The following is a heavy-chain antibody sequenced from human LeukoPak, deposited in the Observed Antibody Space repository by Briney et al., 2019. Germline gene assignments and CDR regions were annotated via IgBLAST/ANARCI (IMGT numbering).Heavy chain of an antibody. CDR2: INHSGST. CDR1: GYSISSNYY. J-gene: IGHJ5*02. V-gene: IGHV4-38-2*02. D-gene: IGHD3-10*01. CDR3: ASRDKNRFTMVRGVRGNWFDP. Sequence: SETLSLTCTVSGYSISSNYYWGWIRQPPGKGLEWIGEINHSGSTNYNPSLKSRVTISVDTSKNQFSLKLSSVTAADTAVYYCASRDKNRFTMVRGVRGNWFDPWGQGTLVTVSS.